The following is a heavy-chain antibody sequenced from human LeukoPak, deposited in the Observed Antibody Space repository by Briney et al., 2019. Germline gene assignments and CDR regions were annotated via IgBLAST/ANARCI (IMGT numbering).Heavy chain of an antibody. D-gene: IGHD4-17*01. Sequence: GGSLRLSCAASRFTFSNYAMHWVRQVPGKGLEWVALISYDGSNKYYADSVKGRFTISRDNSKNTLSLQMNSLRAEDTALYYCARPLLTTVTPFDYWGQGTLVTVSS. CDR1: RFTFSNYA. V-gene: IGHV3-30-3*01. J-gene: IGHJ4*02. CDR2: ISYDGSNK. CDR3: ARPLLTTVTPFDY.